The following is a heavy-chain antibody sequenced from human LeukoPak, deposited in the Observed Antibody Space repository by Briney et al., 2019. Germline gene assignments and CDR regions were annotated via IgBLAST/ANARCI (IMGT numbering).Heavy chain of an antibody. Sequence: GGSLRLSCAASGFTFSSYGMSWVGQAPGKGLEWVSAISGSGGSTYYADSVKGRFTISRDNSKNTLYLQMNSLRAEDTAVYYCAKIEGYSIVVVPAAMVDYWGQGTLVTVSS. J-gene: IGHJ4*02. CDR1: GFTFSSYG. CDR3: AKIEGYSIVVVPAAMVDY. CDR2: ISGSGGST. V-gene: IGHV3-23*01. D-gene: IGHD2-2*01.